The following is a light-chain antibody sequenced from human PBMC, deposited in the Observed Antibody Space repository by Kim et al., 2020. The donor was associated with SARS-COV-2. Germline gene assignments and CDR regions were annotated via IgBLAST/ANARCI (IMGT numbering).Light chain of an antibody. CDR2: AAS. J-gene: IGKJ2*01. V-gene: IGKV1-39*01. CDR1: QSISSY. Sequence: ASVGDRGTITCRARQSISSYLNWYQQKPGKAPKLLIYAASSLQSGVPSRFSGSGSGTDFTLTISSLQPEDFATYYCQQSYSTPPDTFGQGTKLEI. CDR3: QQSYSTPPDT.